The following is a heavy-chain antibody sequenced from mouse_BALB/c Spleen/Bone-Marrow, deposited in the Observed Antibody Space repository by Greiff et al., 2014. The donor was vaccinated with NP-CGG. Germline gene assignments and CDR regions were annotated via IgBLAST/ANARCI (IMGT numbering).Heavy chain of an antibody. V-gene: IGHV14-3*02. CDR1: GFNIKDTY. J-gene: IGHJ3*01. D-gene: IGHD1-1*01. CDR2: IDPANGNT. CDR3: APYYYGSSQFAY. Sequence: VQLQQPGAELVKPGASVKLSCTASGFNIKDTYMHWVKQRPEQGLECIGRIDPANGNTKYDPKFQGKATITADTSSNTAYLQLSSLTSEDTAVYYCAPYYYGSSQFAYWGQGTLVTVSA.